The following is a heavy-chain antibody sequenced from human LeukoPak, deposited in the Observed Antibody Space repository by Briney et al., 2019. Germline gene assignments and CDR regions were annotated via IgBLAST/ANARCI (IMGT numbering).Heavy chain of an antibody. V-gene: IGHV4-31*03. CDR2: IYYSGST. D-gene: IGHD3-10*01. Sequence: PSETLPLTCTVSGGSIRSGGYYWSWIRQHPGKGLEWIGYIYYSGSTYYNPSLKSRVTISVDTSKNQFSLKLSSVTAADTAVYYCARDAEYYYGSGSYSSGIDVWGQGTTVTVSS. CDR1: GGSIRSGGYY. CDR3: ARDAEYYYGSGSYSSGIDV. J-gene: IGHJ6*02.